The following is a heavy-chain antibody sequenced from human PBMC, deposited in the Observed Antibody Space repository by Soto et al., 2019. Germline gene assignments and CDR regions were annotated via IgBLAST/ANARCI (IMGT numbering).Heavy chain of an antibody. V-gene: IGHV4-61*03. Sequence: QVQLQESGPGLVKPSETLSLTCNVSGGSVTSGSYSWNWIRQPPGKGLEWLGYTFYSGSTNYNPSLKSRAPISIDTSKNLLSLKLASVTAADTAIYYGARDAGSGANFDSWGHGTLVTVSS. CDR1: GGSVTSGSYS. CDR2: TFYSGST. CDR3: ARDAGSGANFDS. J-gene: IGHJ4*01. D-gene: IGHD7-27*01.